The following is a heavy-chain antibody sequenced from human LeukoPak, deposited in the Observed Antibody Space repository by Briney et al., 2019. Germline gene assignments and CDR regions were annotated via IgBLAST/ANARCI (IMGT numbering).Heavy chain of an antibody. V-gene: IGHV4-4*02. CDR2: IFNSGST. Sequence: PSGTLSLTGAGSGGSISSSNWWSWVRQPPGKGLEGIVYIFNSGSTYYNPSLKSRVTILVDTSKNQFSLKLSSVPAADTAVYYCARDRHKLVDIVAGILDYWGQGTLVTVYS. D-gene: IGHD5-12*01. CDR1: GGSISSSNW. J-gene: IGHJ4*02. CDR3: ARDRHKLVDIVAGILDY.